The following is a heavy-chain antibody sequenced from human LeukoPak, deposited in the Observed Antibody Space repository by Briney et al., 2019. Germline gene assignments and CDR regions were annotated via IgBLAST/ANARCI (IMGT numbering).Heavy chain of an antibody. CDR3: AKDKEYSSSSFFGRTDY. CDR1: GFTFSSYA. CDR2: ISGSGDST. D-gene: IGHD6-6*01. V-gene: IGHV3-23*01. J-gene: IGHJ4*02. Sequence: GGSLRLSCAASGFTFSSYAMSWVRQAPGKGLEWVSAISGSGDSTYYADADSVQGRFTISRDNSKNTLYLQMNSLSAEDTAVNDCAKDKEYSSSSFFGRTDYWGQGILVTVSS.